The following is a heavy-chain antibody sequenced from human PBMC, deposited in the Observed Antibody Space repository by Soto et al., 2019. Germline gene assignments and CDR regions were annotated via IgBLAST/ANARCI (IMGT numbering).Heavy chain of an antibody. CDR1: GFTFSIYS. CDR2: IMPGSSHI. V-gene: IGHV3-48*01. Sequence: GGSLRLSCAASGFTFSIYSMNWVRQAPGKGLEWVSYIMPGSSHIFYADSVKGRFTISRDNAKNSLYLQMNSLRAEDTAVYYCAREADYVNWFDPWGQGTLVTVSS. D-gene: IGHD4-17*01. J-gene: IGHJ5*02. CDR3: AREADYVNWFDP.